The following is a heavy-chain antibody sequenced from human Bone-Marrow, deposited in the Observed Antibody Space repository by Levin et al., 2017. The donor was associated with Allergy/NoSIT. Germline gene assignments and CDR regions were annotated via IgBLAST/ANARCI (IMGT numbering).Heavy chain of an antibody. CDR2: INPGSTGGT. J-gene: IGHJ4*02. D-gene: IGHD3-16*01. CDR3: AKSGNDYLNFHY. V-gene: IGHV1-2*02. Sequence: VASVKVSCKASGYTFAAYYIHWIRQAPGQGLEWMGWINPGSTGGTNYAQKFQARVTMTRDTSIATAYMELTGLTSDDTAVYYCAKSGNDYLNFHYWGRGTLVTVSS. CDR1: GYTFAAYY.